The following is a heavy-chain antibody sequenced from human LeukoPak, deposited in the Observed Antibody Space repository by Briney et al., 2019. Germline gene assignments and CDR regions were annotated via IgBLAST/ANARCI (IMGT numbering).Heavy chain of an antibody. CDR1: GFTFTSYW. V-gene: IGHV3-30*03. CDR3: ARDLYV. CDR2: ISYDGSNK. Sequence: GGSLRLSCAASGFTFTSYWMSWVRQAPGKGLEWVAVISYDGSNKYYADSVKGRFTISRDNSKNTLYLQMNSLRAEDTAVYYCARDLYVWGKGTTVTVSS. J-gene: IGHJ6*04.